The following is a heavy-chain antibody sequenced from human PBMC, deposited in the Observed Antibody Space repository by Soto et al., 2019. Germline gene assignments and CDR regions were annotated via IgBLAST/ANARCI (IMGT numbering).Heavy chain of an antibody. V-gene: IGHV3-23*01. J-gene: IGHJ2*01. CDR2: ISGSGGST. CDR1: GFTFSSYA. Sequence: GGSLRLSCAASGFTFSSYAMSWVRQAPGKGLEWVSAISGSGGSTYYADSVKGRFTISRDNSKNTLYLQMNSLRAEDTAVYYCAKGLRISHCSSTSCYRYWYFDLWGRGTLVTVSS. CDR3: AKGLRISHCSSTSCYRYWYFDL. D-gene: IGHD2-2*01.